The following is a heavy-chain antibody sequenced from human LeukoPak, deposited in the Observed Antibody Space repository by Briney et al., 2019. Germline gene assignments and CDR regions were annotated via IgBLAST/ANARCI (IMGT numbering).Heavy chain of an antibody. D-gene: IGHD6-6*01. CDR3: ARDKYSSSSWEEVGWFDP. Sequence: PGGSLRLSCAASGFTFSSYGMHWVRQAPGKGLEWVAFIRYDGSNKYYADSVKGRFTISRDNSKNTLYLQMNSLRAEDTAVYYCARDKYSSSSWEEVGWFDPWGQGTLVTVSS. J-gene: IGHJ5*02. V-gene: IGHV3-30*02. CDR1: GFTFSSYG. CDR2: IRYDGSNK.